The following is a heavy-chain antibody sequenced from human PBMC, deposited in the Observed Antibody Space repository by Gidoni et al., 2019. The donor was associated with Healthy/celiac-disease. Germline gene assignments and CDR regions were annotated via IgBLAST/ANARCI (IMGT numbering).Heavy chain of an antibody. CDR3: SKGDMVRGIDY. CDR1: GFTFSSYA. V-gene: IGHV3-23*01. J-gene: IGHJ4*02. Sequence: EVKLLESGGGWVQPGEPLRLSFPASGFTFSSYAMSWVRQSPGTGLEWVSAICGSGGSTYYADSVKGRFTISRDNSKTTLYLQMNSLRAEDTAVYYCSKGDMVRGIDYWGQGTLVTVSS. D-gene: IGHD3-10*01. CDR2: ICGSGGST.